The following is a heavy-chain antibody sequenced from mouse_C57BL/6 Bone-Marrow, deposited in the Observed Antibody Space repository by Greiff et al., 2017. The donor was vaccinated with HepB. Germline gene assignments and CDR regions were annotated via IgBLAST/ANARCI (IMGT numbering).Heavy chain of an antibody. V-gene: IGHV1-55*01. D-gene: IGHD3-2*02. CDR2: IYPGSGST. CDR1: GYTFTSYW. Sequence: QVQLQQPGAELVKPGASVKMSCKASGYTFTSYWITWVKQRPGQGLEWIGDIYPGSGSTNYNEKFKSKATLTVDTSSSTAYMQLSSLTSEDSAVYYCARSETAQADAMDYWGQGTSVTVSS. CDR3: ARSETAQADAMDY. J-gene: IGHJ4*01.